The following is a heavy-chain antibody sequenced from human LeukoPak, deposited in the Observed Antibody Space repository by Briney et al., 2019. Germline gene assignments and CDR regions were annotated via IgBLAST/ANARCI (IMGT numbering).Heavy chain of an antibody. Sequence: GGSLRLSCAASGFTFSSYSMNWVRQAPGKGLEWVSSISGSSTYIYYADSVKGRFTISRDNAKNSLYLQMNSLRAEDTAVYYCTSGKRMELFDYWGQGTLVTVSS. J-gene: IGHJ4*02. CDR1: GFTFSSYS. V-gene: IGHV3-21*01. CDR2: ISGSSTYI. D-gene: IGHD1-7*01. CDR3: TSGKRMELFDY.